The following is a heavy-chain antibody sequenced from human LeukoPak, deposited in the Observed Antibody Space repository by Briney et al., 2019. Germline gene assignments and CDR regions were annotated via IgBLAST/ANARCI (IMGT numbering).Heavy chain of an antibody. CDR3: ASTYDSGSYFQPLDI. J-gene: IGHJ3*02. D-gene: IGHD3-10*01. CDR2: IYYSGST. V-gene: IGHV4-59*08. Sequence: SETLSLTCAVYSGSFGAYYWSWIRQPPGKGLEWIGYIYYSGSTNYNPSLKSRVTILVDTSKNQFSLKLSSVTAADTAVYYCASTYDSGSYFQPLDIWGQGTMVTVSS. CDR1: SGSFGAYY.